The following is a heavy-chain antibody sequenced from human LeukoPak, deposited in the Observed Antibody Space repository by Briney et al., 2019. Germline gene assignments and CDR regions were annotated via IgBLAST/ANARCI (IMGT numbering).Heavy chain of an antibody. CDR2: IYYSGST. V-gene: IGHV4-30-4*08. CDR3: ARVYYDSSNYYYVLS. J-gene: IGHJ4*02. CDR1: GGSISSGDYY. Sequence: SEILSLTCSVSGGSISSGDYYWSWIRQPPGKGLEWIGYIYYSGSTYYNPSLKSRVTISVETSKNQFSLRLSSVTAADTAVYYCARVYYDSSNYYYVLSWGQGTLVTVSS. D-gene: IGHD3-22*01.